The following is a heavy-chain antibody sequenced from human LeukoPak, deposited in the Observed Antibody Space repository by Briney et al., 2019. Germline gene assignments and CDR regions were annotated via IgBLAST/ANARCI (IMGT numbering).Heavy chain of an antibody. V-gene: IGHV3-30*02. CDR3: ASSYSSDWYSRWIDY. D-gene: IGHD6-19*01. Sequence: PGGSLRLSCAASAFTFSNSWMNWVRQAPGKGLEWVAFIRYDGRNKYYADSVKGRFTISRDNAKKSLDLQMNSLRAEDTAVYYCASSYSSDWYSRWIDYWGQGTLVTVSS. J-gene: IGHJ4*02. CDR2: IRYDGRNK. CDR1: AFTFSNSW.